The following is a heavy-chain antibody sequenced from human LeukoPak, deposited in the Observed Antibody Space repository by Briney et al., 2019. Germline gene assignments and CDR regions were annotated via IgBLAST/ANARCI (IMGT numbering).Heavy chain of an antibody. CDR2: ITSSGSTQ. CDR1: GFTFSDYY. D-gene: IGHD3-9*01. Sequence: GGSLRLSCAASGFTFSDYYMSWIRQAPGKGLEWVSYITSSGSTQHYADSVKGRFTISRDSAKNSLYLQMNSLRAEDTAVYYCARSRFSLYYDIFTGYFDYWGQGTLVTVSS. V-gene: IGHV3-11*04. CDR3: ARSRFSLYYDIFTGYFDY. J-gene: IGHJ4*02.